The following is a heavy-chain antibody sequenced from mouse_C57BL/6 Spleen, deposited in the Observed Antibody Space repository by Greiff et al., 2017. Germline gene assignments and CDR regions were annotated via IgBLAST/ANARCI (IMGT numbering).Heavy chain of an antibody. CDR3: ARGSSYPHWYFDV. Sequence: VQLQQSGAELVKPGASVKMSCKASGYTFTTYPIEWMKQNHGKRLEWIGNFHPYNDDTKYNEKFKGKATLTVEKSSSTVYLELSRFTSDDSAVYYCARGSSYPHWYFDVWGTGTTVTVSS. J-gene: IGHJ1*03. V-gene: IGHV1-47*01. CDR2: FHPYNDDT. CDR1: GYTFTTYP. D-gene: IGHD1-1*01.